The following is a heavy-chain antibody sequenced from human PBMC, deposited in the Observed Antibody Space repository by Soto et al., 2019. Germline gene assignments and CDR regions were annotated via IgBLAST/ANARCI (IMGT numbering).Heavy chain of an antibody. CDR2: ISAYNSNT. Sequence: ASVKVSCKASGYTFTSYGISWVRQAPGQGLEWMGWISAYNSNTNYAQKHKGRVTMTTDTSTNTANMELRILSSDDTAVYYCARHGNGDDYWGQGTLVTVSS. D-gene: IGHD2-8*01. V-gene: IGHV1-18*01. CDR1: GYTFTSYG. CDR3: ARHGNGDDY. J-gene: IGHJ4*02.